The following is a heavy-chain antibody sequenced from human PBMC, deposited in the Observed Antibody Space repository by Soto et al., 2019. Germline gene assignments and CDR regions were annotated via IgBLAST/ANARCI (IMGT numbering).Heavy chain of an antibody. CDR2: ISSSSSTI. D-gene: IGHD3-22*01. Sequence: EVQLVESGGGLVQPGGSLRLSCAASGFTFSSYSMNWVRQAPGKGLEWVSYISSSSSTIYYADSVKGRFTISRDNAKNSLYLQMNSLRDEDTAVYYCARYYDSSGYYYNDAFDIWGQGTMVTVSS. CDR3: ARYYDSSGYYYNDAFDI. J-gene: IGHJ3*02. CDR1: GFTFSSYS. V-gene: IGHV3-48*02.